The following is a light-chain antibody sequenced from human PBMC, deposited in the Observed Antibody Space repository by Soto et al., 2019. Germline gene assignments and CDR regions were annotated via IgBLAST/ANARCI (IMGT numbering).Light chain of an antibody. V-gene: IGLV2-14*01. CDR2: DVS. Sequence: QSALTQPASVSGSPGQASTISRTGTSSDVGGYNYVSWYQQHPCKAPKLLIDDVSNRPSCVSNRFSGSKSGNPASLNISGLPAEDEADYYYSSYTISSPLVFGGGTKLTVL. CDR1: SSDVGGYNY. J-gene: IGLJ2*01. CDR3: SSYTISSPLV.